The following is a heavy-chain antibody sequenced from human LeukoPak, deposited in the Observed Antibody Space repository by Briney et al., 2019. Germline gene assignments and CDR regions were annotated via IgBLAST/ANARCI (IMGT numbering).Heavy chain of an antibody. CDR3: AGSPHYYDSSGSNPNRFDY. CDR1: GGTFSSYA. Sequence: SVKVSCKASGGTFSSYAISWVRQAPGQGLEWMGRIIPILGIANYAQKFQGRVTITADKSTSTAYMELSSLRSEDTAVYYCAGSPHYYDSSGSNPNRFDYWGQGTLVTVSS. V-gene: IGHV1-69*04. J-gene: IGHJ4*02. D-gene: IGHD3-22*01. CDR2: IIPILGIA.